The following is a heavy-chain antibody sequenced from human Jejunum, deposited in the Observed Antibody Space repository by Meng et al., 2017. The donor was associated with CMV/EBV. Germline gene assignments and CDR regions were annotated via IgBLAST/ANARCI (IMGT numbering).Heavy chain of an antibody. D-gene: IGHD3-3*01. CDR1: GSSIGSGTSY. CDR2: IHSSGSL. Sequence: CSVSGSSIGSGTSYWSWLRQHPGKGLEWIGFIHSSGSLYYNPSLKSRVSISSDTSNNYFSLTLTSVTPADTAIYYCARDTIRDGVDYWGQGTLVTVSS. CDR3: ARDTIRDGVDY. J-gene: IGHJ4*02. V-gene: IGHV4-31*03.